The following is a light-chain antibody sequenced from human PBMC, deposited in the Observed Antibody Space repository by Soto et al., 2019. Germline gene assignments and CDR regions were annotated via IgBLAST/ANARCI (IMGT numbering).Light chain of an antibody. CDR2: AVT. J-gene: IGLJ1*01. CDR1: SSDVGGYNY. V-gene: IGLV2-11*01. Sequence: QSVLTQPRSVSGSPGQSVTISCTGTSSDVGGYNYVSWYQQYPGKAPKVMIYAVTKRPSGVPDRISGSKSGNTAPLTISGLQAEDEADYYCCSYAGSYTHYVFGTGTKVTVL. CDR3: CSYAGSYTHYV.